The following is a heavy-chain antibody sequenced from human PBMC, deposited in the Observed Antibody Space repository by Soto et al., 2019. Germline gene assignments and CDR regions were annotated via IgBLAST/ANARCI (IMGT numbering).Heavy chain of an antibody. Sequence: ASVPVSCKVSGYTLSELSMHRVRQAPGKGLEWKGGFDPEDGETIYAQKFQGRVTMTEDTSTDTAYMELSTLRSEVTAVYYCATEGYSGDFWGQGTLVTVSS. V-gene: IGHV1-24*01. D-gene: IGHD2-21*01. CDR1: GYTLSELS. J-gene: IGHJ4*02. CDR2: FDPEDGET. CDR3: ATEGYSGDF.